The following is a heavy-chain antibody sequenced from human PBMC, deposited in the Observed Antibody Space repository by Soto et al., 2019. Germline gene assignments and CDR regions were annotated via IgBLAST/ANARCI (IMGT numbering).Heavy chain of an antibody. CDR1: GGSISSGGYY. V-gene: IGHV4-31*03. J-gene: IGHJ5*02. CDR2: IYYSGST. CDR3: AREAQQLENWFDP. Sequence: SETLSLTCTVSGGSISSGGYYWSWIRQHPGKGLEWIGYIYYSGSTYYNPSLKSRVTISVDTSKNQFSLKLSSVTAADTAVYYCAREAQQLENWFDPWGQGTLVTVSS. D-gene: IGHD6-13*01.